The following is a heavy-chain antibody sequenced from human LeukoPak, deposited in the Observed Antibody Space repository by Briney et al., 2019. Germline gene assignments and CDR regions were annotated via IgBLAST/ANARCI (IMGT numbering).Heavy chain of an antibody. CDR2: ISGSGSTI. CDR1: GFTFSIYE. CDR3: ANVRY. Sequence: GGSLRLSCAASGFTFSIYEMNRVRQAPGKGLEWLSYISGSGSTIYYADSVRGRFTISRDNAKNSLYLQMNSLRAEDTAVYYCANVRYWGQGTLVTVSS. J-gene: IGHJ4*02. V-gene: IGHV3-48*03.